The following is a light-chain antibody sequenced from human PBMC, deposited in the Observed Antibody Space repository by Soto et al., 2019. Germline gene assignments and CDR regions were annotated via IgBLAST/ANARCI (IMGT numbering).Light chain of an antibody. V-gene: IGKV3-11*01. CDR3: QQRTKWPLT. Sequence: EVVLTQSPATLSLSPGERATLSCRASQSVSSYLAWYQQKPGQAPRLLMYDASNRAAGVPARFSGRGSGTDFTLTISILEPEDFAVYYCQQRTKWPLTFGGGTKVEI. CDR1: QSVSSY. J-gene: IGKJ4*01. CDR2: DAS.